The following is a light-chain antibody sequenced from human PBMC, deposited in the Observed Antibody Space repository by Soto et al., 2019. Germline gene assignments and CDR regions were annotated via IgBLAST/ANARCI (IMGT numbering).Light chain of an antibody. Sequence: DIQITQSPSSLSASVGDRVTITCRASRDINNYITWFQQRPGEAPKSLIYATSYLQDGVPSRFSGSGSGTDFALTITSLQPEDFGNYYCQQYYNFPLTFGGGTKVDIK. CDR2: ATS. CDR3: QQYYNFPLT. V-gene: IGKV1-16*01. J-gene: IGKJ4*01. CDR1: RDINNY.